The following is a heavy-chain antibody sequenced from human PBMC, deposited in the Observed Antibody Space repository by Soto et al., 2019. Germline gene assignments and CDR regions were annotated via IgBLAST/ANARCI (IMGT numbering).Heavy chain of an antibody. CDR3: ARHRYSGYYRTVKYYFDY. CDR2: IYYSGST. J-gene: IGHJ4*02. Sequence: SETLSLTCTVSGGSISSYYWSWIRQPPGKGLEWIGYIYYSGSTNYNPSLKSRVTISVDTSKNQFSLKLSSVTAADTAVYYCARHRYSGYYRTVKYYFDYLCQGTLLTVSS. CDR1: GGSISSYY. V-gene: IGHV4-59*08. D-gene: IGHD5-12*01.